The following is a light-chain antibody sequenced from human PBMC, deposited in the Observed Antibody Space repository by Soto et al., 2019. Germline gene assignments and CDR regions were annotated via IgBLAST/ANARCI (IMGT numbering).Light chain of an antibody. Sequence: IQMTQSPSTLSASIGDRVTITCRASQSINNRLAWYQQMPGKAPNLLIYDASSLESGVPSRFRGSGSETEFTLTISSLQPDDFATYYCQQYNTYSPTFGQGTKVDIK. CDR2: DAS. J-gene: IGKJ1*01. V-gene: IGKV1-5*01. CDR1: QSINNR. CDR3: QQYNTYSPT.